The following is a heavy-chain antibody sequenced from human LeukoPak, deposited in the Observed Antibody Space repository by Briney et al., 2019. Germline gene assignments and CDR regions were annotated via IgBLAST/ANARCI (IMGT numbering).Heavy chain of an antibody. V-gene: IGHV4-39*07. CDR2: IYHSGST. CDR3: ARDLEKGPPSGY. CDR1: GDSIRSSSYH. Sequence: SETLSLTCTVPGDSIRSSSYHWGWIRQPPGKGLEWIGSIYHSGSTYYNPSLKSRVTISVDTSKNQFSLKLSSVTAADAAVYYCARDLEKGPPSGYWGQGTLVTVSS. J-gene: IGHJ4*02.